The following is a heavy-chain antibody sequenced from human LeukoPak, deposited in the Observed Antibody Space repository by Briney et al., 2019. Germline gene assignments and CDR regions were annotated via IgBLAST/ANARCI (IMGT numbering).Heavy chain of an antibody. V-gene: IGHV3-7*01. D-gene: IGHD2-8*02. CDR2: INLDGSEK. CDR3: ARGVGTGNYYTY. Sequence: PGGSLRLSCAASGFIFSSYWMTWVRQAPGKGLEWVANINLDGSEKYYVDSVKGRFAISRDNAKNSLYLQMNGLRAEDTAIYYCARGVGTGNYYTYWGQGTLVTVSS. CDR1: GFIFSSYW. J-gene: IGHJ4*02.